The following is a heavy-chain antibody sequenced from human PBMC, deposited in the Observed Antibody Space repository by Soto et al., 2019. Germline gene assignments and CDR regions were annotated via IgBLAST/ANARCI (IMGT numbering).Heavy chain of an antibody. D-gene: IGHD2-2*01. CDR3: AREEALIVPTASYYYYYYMDV. CDR2: IHYSGST. V-gene: IGHV4-59*01. J-gene: IGHJ6*03. Sequence: SETLSLTCTVSGGSISSYYWSWIRQPPGKGLEWIGYIHYSGSTNYNPSLKSRVTISADTSKNQFSLKLSSVTAADTAVYFCAREEALIVPTASYYYYYYMDVWGKGTTVTVSS. CDR1: GGSISSYY.